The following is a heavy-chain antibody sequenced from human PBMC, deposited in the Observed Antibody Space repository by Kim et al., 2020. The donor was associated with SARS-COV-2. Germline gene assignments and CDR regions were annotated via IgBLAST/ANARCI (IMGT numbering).Heavy chain of an antibody. CDR2: IGSQSDGGKT. CDR3: ATTGGAL. V-gene: IGHV3-15*04. D-gene: IGHD1-26*01. CDR1: GFTLKNAW. Sequence: GGSLRLSCAAPGFTLKNAWMGWVRQSLGKGLEWVGQIGSQSDGGKTGYVAAVKGRFTISRDDSNNILYLQMNSLKTEDTAVYWCATTGGALWGQGTTVTVSS. J-gene: IGHJ6*02.